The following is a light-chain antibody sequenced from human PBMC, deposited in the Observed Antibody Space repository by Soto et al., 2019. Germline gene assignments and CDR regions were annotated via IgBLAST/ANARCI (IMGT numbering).Light chain of an antibody. J-gene: IGKJ1*01. Sequence: DIQMTQSPSSLSASVGDRVTITCQASQDIRKYLNWYQQKPVKAPNLLIYDTANMETGVPSRFSSSGSGTEFTLTISSLQSEDFAVYYCQQYNNWPPWAFGQGTKVDIK. CDR3: QQYNNWPPWA. CDR2: DTA. V-gene: IGKV1-33*01. CDR1: QDIRKY.